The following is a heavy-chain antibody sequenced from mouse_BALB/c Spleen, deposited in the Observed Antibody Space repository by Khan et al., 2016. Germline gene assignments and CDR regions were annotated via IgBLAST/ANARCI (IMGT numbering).Heavy chain of an antibody. V-gene: IGHV4-1*02. D-gene: IGHD2-1*01. CDR1: GFDFSRYW. CDR3: ARGNYVPGSLDY. Sequence: EVKLEESGGGLVQPGGSLKLSCAASGFDFSRYWMSWVRQAPGKGLEWIGEINPDTITIDYTPSLKDKFIISRDNAKKTLYLQMSKVRSEDTALYYCARGNYVPGSLDYWGQGTTLTVSS. CDR2: INPDTITI. J-gene: IGHJ2*01.